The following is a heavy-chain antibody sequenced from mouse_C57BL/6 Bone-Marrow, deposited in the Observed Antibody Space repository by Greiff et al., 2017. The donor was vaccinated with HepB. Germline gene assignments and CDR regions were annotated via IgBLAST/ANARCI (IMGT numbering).Heavy chain of an antibody. V-gene: IGHV6-6*01. D-gene: IGHD2-1*01. CDR3: TRRVYYGNYSYYFDY. Sequence: DVMLVESGGGLVQPGGSMKLSCAASGFTFSDAWMDWVRQSPEKGLEWVAEIRNKANNHATYYAESVKGRFTISRDDSKSSVYLQMNSLRAEDTGIYYCTRRVYYGNYSYYFDYWGQGTTLTVSS. J-gene: IGHJ2*01. CDR2: IRNKANNHAT. CDR1: GFTFSDAW.